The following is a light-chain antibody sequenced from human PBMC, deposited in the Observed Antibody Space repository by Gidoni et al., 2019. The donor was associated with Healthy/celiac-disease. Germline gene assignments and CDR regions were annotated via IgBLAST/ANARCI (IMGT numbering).Light chain of an antibody. CDR2: GAS. CDR3: KQYNNWPPPPMYT. CDR1: QSVSSN. J-gene: IGKJ2*01. V-gene: IGKV3-15*01. Sequence: EIVMTQSPATLSVSPGERATLSCRASQSVSSNLAWYQQKPGQAPRLLIYGASTRATGIPARFSGSGSGTEFTLTISSLQSEDFAVYYCKQYNNWPPPPMYTFGQGTKLEIK.